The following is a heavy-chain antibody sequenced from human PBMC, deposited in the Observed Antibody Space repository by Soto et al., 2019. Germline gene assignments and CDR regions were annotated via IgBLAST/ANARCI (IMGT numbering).Heavy chain of an antibody. CDR1: GFTFSSYG. CDR3: AKAEPITIFGVVPGGFDY. J-gene: IGHJ4*02. D-gene: IGHD3-3*01. V-gene: IGHV3-30*18. CDR2: MSYDGSNK. Sequence: PGGSLRLSCAASGFTFSSYGMHWVRQAPGKGLEWMAVMSYDGSNKYYADSVKGRFTVSRDNSKNTLYLQMNSLRAEDTAVYYCAKAEPITIFGVVPGGFDYWGQGT.